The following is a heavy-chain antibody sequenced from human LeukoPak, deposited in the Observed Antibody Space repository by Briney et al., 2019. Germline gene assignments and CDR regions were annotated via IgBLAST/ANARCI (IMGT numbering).Heavy chain of an antibody. CDR1: VGSISSGGYY. V-gene: IGHV4-31*03. CDR2: IYYSGST. J-gene: IGHJ4*02. Sequence: SETLSLTCTVSVGSISSGGYYWSWIRQHPGKGLEWIGYIYYSGSTYYNPSLKSRVTISVDTSKNQFSLKLSSVTAADTAVYYCARVGPDYYDSSGYYFGYWGQGTLVTVSS. D-gene: IGHD3-22*01. CDR3: ARVGPDYYDSSGYYFGY.